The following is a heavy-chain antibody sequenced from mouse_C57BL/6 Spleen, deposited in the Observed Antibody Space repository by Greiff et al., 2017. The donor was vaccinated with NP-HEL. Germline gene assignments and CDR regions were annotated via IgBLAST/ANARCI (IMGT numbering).Heavy chain of an antibody. J-gene: IGHJ2*01. CDR1: GYTFTSYW. CDR3: ARLRSLDY. CDR2: IDPSDSYT. Sequence: VQLQQPGAELVKPGASVKLSCKASGYTFTSYWMQWVKQRPGQGLEWIGEIDPSDSYTNYNQKFKGKPTLTVDTSSSTAYMQLSSLTSEDSAVYYCARLRSLDYWGQGTTLTVSS. V-gene: IGHV1-50*01.